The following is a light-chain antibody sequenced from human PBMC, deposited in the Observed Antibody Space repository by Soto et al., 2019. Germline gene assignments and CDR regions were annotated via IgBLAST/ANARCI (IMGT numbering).Light chain of an antibody. Sequence: EIVLTQSPATLSMSPGDRATLSCRASQSISTYLAWYQQKPGQAPRLLIYDASISATGIPARFSGSGSGTHFALSLSSLDSEDFSCYYCQKRTDSTFGGGTKVEIK. CDR2: DAS. V-gene: IGKV3-11*01. CDR1: QSISTY. CDR3: QKRTDST. J-gene: IGKJ4*01.